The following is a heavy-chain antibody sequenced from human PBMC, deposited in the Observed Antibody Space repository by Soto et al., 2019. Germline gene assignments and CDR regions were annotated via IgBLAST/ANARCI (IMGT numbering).Heavy chain of an antibody. CDR1: GFTFSSSW. V-gene: IGHV3-74*01. CDR2: INSDGSST. Sequence: GGSLRLSCAASGFTFSSSWMHWVRQAPGKGLVWVSRINSDGSSTNYADSVKGRFTISRDNAKNTLYLQMNSLRAEDTAVYYCAKDLEDYDSSGYYLFAEYFQHWGQGTLVTVSS. CDR3: AKDLEDYDSSGYYLFAEYFQH. J-gene: IGHJ1*01. D-gene: IGHD3-22*01.